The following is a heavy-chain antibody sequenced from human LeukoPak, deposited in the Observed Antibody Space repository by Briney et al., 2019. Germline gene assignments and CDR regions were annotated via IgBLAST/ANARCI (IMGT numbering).Heavy chain of an antibody. CDR1: GYTFTSYG. D-gene: IGHD2-2*01. V-gene: IGHV1-18*01. Sequence: ASVKVSCKASGYTFTSYGISWVRQAPGQGLEWMGWISAYNGNTNYAQKLQGRVTMTTDTSTSTAYMELRSLRSDDTAVYYCARTKDIVVVPPWDYYYYMDVWGKGTTVTVSS. CDR3: ARTKDIVVVPPWDYYYYMDV. J-gene: IGHJ6*03. CDR2: ISAYNGNT.